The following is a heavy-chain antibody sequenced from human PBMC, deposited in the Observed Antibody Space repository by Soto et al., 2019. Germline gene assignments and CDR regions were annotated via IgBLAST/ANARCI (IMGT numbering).Heavy chain of an antibody. CDR3: ARERGDSSGPTIYFDY. J-gene: IGHJ4*02. CDR1: GFTFSDFY. D-gene: IGHD6-19*01. V-gene: IGHV3-11*01. Sequence: PGGSLRLSCAASGFTFSDFYMSWIRQAPGKGLEWISYISSGSTNIFYADSVKGRFTVSRDNAKNSVYLQMDSLRAEDTAVYYCARERGDSSGPTIYFDYWGQGTLVTVSS. CDR2: ISSGSTNI.